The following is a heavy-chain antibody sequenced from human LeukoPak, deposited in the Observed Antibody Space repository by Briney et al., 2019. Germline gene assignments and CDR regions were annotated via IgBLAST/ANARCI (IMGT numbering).Heavy chain of an antibody. V-gene: IGHV3-23*01. CDR3: ANNYYDSGGSRAFDY. D-gene: IGHD3-22*01. CDR1: GFTFSSNA. CDR2: ISGGGGTT. Sequence: PGGSLRLSCAASGFTFSSNAMSWVRQAPGKGLEWVSTISGGGGTTYYAASVEGRFTISRDNSENTLYLQMNNLRAEDTAVYYCANNYYDSGGSRAFDYWGQGTLVTVSS. J-gene: IGHJ4*02.